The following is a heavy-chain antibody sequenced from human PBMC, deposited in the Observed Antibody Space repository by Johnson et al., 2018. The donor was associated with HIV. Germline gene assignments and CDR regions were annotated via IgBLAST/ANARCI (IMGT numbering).Heavy chain of an antibody. V-gene: IGHV3-20*04. CDR2: LHWNGGSP. CDR1: GFTFDDYG. Sequence: VQLVESGGGVVRPGGSLRLSCAASGFTFDDYGMSWVRQAPGKGLEWVSGLHWNGGSPGYADSVKGRFPISRDNAKNSLYLQMNSLRAEDTALYYCARGGRKQLACDAFDIWGQGTMVTVSS. CDR3: ARGGRKQLACDAFDI. D-gene: IGHD6-6*01. J-gene: IGHJ3*02.